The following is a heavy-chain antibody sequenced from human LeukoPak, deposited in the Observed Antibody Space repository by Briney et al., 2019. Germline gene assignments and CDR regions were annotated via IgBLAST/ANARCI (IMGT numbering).Heavy chain of an antibody. Sequence: SETLSLTCTVSGGSISSYYWSWIRQPPGKGLEWIGYIYYSGSTNYNPSLKSRVTISVDTSKNQFSLKLSSVTAADTAVYYCARTRDGYNSDYWGQGALVTVSS. CDR2: IYYSGST. CDR1: GGSISSYY. V-gene: IGHV4-59*01. D-gene: IGHD5-24*01. CDR3: ARTRDGYNSDY. J-gene: IGHJ4*02.